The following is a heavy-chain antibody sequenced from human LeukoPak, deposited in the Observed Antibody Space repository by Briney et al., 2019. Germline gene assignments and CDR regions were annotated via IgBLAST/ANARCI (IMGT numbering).Heavy chain of an antibody. Sequence: WASVKVSCKASGGTFSSYAISWVRQAPGQGLEWMGWMNPNSGNTGYAQKFQGRVTMTRNTSISTAYMELSSLRSEDTAVYYCARGRLAAMVPLRAGFDPWGQGTLVTVSS. CDR2: MNPNSGNT. D-gene: IGHD5-18*01. CDR3: ARGRLAAMVPLRAGFDP. V-gene: IGHV1-8*02. J-gene: IGHJ5*02. CDR1: GGTFSSYA.